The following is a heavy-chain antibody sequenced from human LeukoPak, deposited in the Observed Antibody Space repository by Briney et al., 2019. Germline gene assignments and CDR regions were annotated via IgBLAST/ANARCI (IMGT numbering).Heavy chain of an antibody. CDR1: GFTFSSYS. V-gene: IGHV3-21*01. J-gene: IGHJ5*02. CDR3: AGDMVGATSVQFDP. CDR2: ISSSSSYI. D-gene: IGHD1-26*01. Sequence: GGSLRLSCAASGFTFSSYSMNWVRQAPGKGLEWVSSISSSSSYIYYADSVKGRFTISRDNAKNSLYLQMNSLRAEDTAVYYCAGDMVGATSVQFDPWGQGTLVTVSS.